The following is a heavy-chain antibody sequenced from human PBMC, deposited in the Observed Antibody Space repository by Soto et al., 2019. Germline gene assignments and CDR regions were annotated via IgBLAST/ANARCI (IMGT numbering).Heavy chain of an antibody. Sequence: ASVKVSCKASGYSFTRYYMHWVRQAPGQGLEWMGILNPSSDTTSYAEKFEGRVTMTRDTSTGTVYMDLSSLRSEDTAVYYCARDPYDSGVFYGMDVWGQGTTVTVSS. CDR1: GYSFTRYY. CDR3: ARDPYDSGVFYGMDV. CDR2: LNPSSDTT. D-gene: IGHD4-17*01. J-gene: IGHJ6*02. V-gene: IGHV1-46*01.